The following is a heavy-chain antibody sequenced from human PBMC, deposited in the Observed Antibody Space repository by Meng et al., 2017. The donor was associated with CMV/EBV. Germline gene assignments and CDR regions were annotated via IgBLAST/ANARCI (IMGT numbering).Heavy chain of an antibody. CDR2: ISYDGSNK. Sequence: VLLVGTWGGGVPPGVSSSSCCAACGFTFSSYALPGGRHAPGKGLEWVAVISYDGSNKYYAYSVKGRFTISRDNSKNTLYLQMNSLRAEDTAVYYCAPGWFDPWGQGTLVTVSS. CDR3: APGWFDP. V-gene: IGHV3-30-3*01. J-gene: IGHJ5*02. CDR1: GFTFSSYA.